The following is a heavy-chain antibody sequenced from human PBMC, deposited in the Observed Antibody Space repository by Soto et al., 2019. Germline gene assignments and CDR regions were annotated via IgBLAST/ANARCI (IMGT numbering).Heavy chain of an antibody. Sequence: GASVKVSCKASGYTFTSYYMHWVRQAPGQGLEWMGIINPSGGSASYAQKFQGRVTMTRDTSTSTVYMELSSLRSEDTAVYYCATDGRYGGSYASVYFDYWGQGTLVTVSS. CDR1: GYTFTSYY. V-gene: IGHV1-46*01. J-gene: IGHJ4*02. D-gene: IGHD1-26*01. CDR3: ATDGRYGGSYASVYFDY. CDR2: INPSGGSA.